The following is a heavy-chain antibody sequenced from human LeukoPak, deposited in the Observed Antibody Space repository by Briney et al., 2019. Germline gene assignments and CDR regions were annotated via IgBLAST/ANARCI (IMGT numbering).Heavy chain of an antibody. CDR1: GFTFSNYA. CDR3: AKDGGSGMGFDP. V-gene: IGHV3-23*01. CDR2: IRAGGGST. Sequence: GRSLRLSWAAAGFTFSNYAMTWVRQAAGKWLEWVSGIRAGGGSTNFADSVRGRFTPSTENSKNTLYLQMNSLRAEDAAIYYCAKDGGSGMGFDPWGQGTLVTVSS. D-gene: IGHD3-10*01. J-gene: IGHJ5*02.